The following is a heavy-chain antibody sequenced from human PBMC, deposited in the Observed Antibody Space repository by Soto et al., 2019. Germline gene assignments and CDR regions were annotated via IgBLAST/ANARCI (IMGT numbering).Heavy chain of an antibody. J-gene: IGHJ4*02. CDR2: ISYDGSNK. V-gene: IGHV3-30*18. Sequence: QVQLVESGGGVVQPGRSLRLSCAASGFTFSSYSMHWVRQAPGKGLEWVAVISYDGSNKYYADSVKGRFTISRDNSKNTLYLQMNSLRAEDTAVYYCANVGQLSSGTYIDYWGQGTLVTVSS. D-gene: IGHD3-10*01. CDR1: GFTFSSYS. CDR3: ANVGQLSSGTYIDY.